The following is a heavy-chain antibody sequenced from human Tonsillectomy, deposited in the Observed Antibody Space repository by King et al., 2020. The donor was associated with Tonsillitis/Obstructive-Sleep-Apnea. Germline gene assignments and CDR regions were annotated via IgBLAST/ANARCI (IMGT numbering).Heavy chain of an antibody. D-gene: IGHD6-25*01. V-gene: IGHV3-30*18. CDR2: ISDDGNNK. J-gene: IGHJ3*02. Sequence: VQLVESGGGVVQPGRSLRLSCAASGFTFSSFGMHWVRQAPGKGLEWVAVISDDGNNKDYADSVKVRFTISRDNSKNTLYLQMNSLRAEDTAIYYCAKEQAAWDAFDIWGQGTMVTVSS. CDR3: AKEQAAWDAFDI. CDR1: GFTFSSFG.